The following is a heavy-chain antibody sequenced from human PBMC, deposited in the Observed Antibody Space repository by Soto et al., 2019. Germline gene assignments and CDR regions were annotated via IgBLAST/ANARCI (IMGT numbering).Heavy chain of an antibody. D-gene: IGHD3-10*01. V-gene: IGHV6-1*01. J-gene: IGHJ5*02. CDR2: TYYRSKWYN. Sequence: SQTLSLSCAISGDSVSSNSVAWNWIRQSPSRGLEWLGRTYYRSKWYNDYAVSVKSRITINPDTSKNQFSLQLSSVTAADTAVYYCARGLLNNWFDPWGQGTQVTVSS. CDR3: ARGLLNNWFDP. CDR1: GDSVSSNSVA.